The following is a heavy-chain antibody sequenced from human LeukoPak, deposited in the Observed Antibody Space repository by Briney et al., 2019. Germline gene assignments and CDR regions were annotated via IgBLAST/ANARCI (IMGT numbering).Heavy chain of an antibody. V-gene: IGHV3-11*04. J-gene: IGHJ4*02. CDR1: GFTFSSNY. CDR3: ARERFHGSGAPKYDF. CDR2: ISISGSSI. Sequence: RSGGSLRLSCAASGFTFSSNYMSWVRQAPGKGLEWVAYISISGSSIYYADAVKGRFTISRDNAKNSLYLQGKSLRVDDTAVYYCARERFHGSGAPKYDFWGQGTLVTVSS. D-gene: IGHD3-10*01.